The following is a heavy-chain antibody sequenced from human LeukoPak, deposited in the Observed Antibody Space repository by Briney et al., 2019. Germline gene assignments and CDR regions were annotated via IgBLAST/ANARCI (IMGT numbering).Heavy chain of an antibody. CDR3: ARDPSGSYPKYYFDY. CDR2: INPSGGST. Sequence: ASVKVSCKASGYTFTSYYMHWVRQAPGQGLEWMGIINPSGGSTSYAQKFQGRVTMTRDMSTSTVYMELSSLRSEDTAVYYCARDPSGSYPKYYFDYWGQGTLVTVSS. CDR1: GYTFTSYY. V-gene: IGHV1-46*01. J-gene: IGHJ4*02. D-gene: IGHD1-26*01.